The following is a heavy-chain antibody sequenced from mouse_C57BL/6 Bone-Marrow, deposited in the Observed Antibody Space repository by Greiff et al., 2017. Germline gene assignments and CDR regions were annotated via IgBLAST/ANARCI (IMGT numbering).Heavy chain of an antibody. V-gene: IGHV1-20*01. CDR1: GYSFTGYF. Sequence: EVKLEESGPELVKPGDSVKISCKASGYSFTGYFMNWVMQSHGKSLEWIGRINPYNGDTFYNQKFKGKATLTVDKSSSTAHMELRSLTSEDSAVYYCARLGGTLFDYWGQGTTLTVSS. J-gene: IGHJ2*01. CDR3: ARLGGTLFDY. D-gene: IGHD4-1*01. CDR2: INPYNGDT.